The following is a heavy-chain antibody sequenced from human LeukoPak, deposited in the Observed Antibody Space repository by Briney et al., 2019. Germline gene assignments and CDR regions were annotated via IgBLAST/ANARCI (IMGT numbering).Heavy chain of an antibody. CDR1: GYTFTSYG. Sequence: GASVKVSCKASGYTFTSYGISWVRQAPGQGLEWMGRIIPILGIANYAQKFQGRVTITADKSTSTAYMELSSLRSEDTAVYYCATSLRFLEWLPNWFDPWGQGTLVTVSS. D-gene: IGHD3-3*01. J-gene: IGHJ5*02. CDR3: ATSLRFLEWLPNWFDP. V-gene: IGHV1-69*04. CDR2: IIPILGIA.